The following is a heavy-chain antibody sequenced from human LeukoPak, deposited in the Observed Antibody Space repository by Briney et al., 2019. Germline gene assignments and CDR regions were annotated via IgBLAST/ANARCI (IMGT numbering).Heavy chain of an antibody. D-gene: IGHD2-15*01. J-gene: IGHJ4*02. V-gene: IGHV3-23*01. CDR2: ISGSGGST. CDR1: GFTVSTKY. CDR3: AKQGYCSGGSCYEGY. Sequence: GGSLRLSCAASGFTVSTKYMSWVRQAPGKGLEWVSAISGSGGSTYYADSVKGRFTISRDNSKNTLYLQMNSLRAEDTAVYYCAKQGYCSGGSCYEGYWGQGTLVTVSS.